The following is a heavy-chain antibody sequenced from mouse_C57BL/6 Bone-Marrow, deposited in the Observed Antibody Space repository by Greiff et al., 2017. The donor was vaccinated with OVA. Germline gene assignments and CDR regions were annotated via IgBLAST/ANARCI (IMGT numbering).Heavy chain of an antibody. Sequence: EVQLVESEGGLVQPGSSMKLSCTASGFTFSDYYMAWVRQVPEKGLEWVANINYDGSSTYYLDSFKSRFIISRDNAKNILYLQMSSLKSEDTATYYCASYYDGSGGYFDYWGQGTTLTVSS. J-gene: IGHJ2*01. CDR2: INYDGSST. D-gene: IGHD1-1*01. V-gene: IGHV5-16*01. CDR3: ASYYDGSGGYFDY. CDR1: GFTFSDYY.